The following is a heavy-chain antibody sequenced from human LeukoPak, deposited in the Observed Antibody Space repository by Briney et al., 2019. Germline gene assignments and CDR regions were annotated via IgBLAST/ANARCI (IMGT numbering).Heavy chain of an antibody. J-gene: IGHJ4*02. Sequence: GGSLRLSCAASGFTFSSYAMSWFRQAPGKGLEWVSSISSSGGSTYYADSVKGRFTISRDNSKNTLYLQMNSLRAEDTAVYYCAKGRREQPFDYWGQGTLVTVSS. CDR3: AKGRREQPFDY. CDR2: ISSSGGST. CDR1: GFTFSSYA. V-gene: IGHV3-23*01. D-gene: IGHD1-26*01.